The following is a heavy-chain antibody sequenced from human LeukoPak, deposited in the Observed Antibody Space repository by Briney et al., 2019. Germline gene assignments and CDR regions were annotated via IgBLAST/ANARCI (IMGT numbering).Heavy chain of an antibody. Sequence: GGSLRLSCAASGFTFSSFAMHWVRQAPGKGLEWVAVISNDGSNKYYADSVKGRFTISRDNSENTLYLQMNSLRTEDTAVYYCARDLRVGESHYGGMDVWGQGTTVTVSS. D-gene: IGHD1-26*01. J-gene: IGHJ6*02. CDR2: ISNDGSNK. V-gene: IGHV3-30-3*01. CDR1: GFTFSSFA. CDR3: ARDLRVGESHYGGMDV.